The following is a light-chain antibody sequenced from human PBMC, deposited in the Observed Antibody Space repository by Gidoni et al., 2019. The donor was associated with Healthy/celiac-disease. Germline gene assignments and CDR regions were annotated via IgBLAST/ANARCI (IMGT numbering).Light chain of an antibody. V-gene: IGKV1-39*01. Sequence: NQMTPSPSSLSASVGDRVTITCRASQSISSYLNWYQQKPGKAPKLLIYAASSLQSGVPSRFSGSGSGTDFTLTISSLQPEDFATYYCQQSYSTPQLTFGGGTKVEIK. J-gene: IGKJ4*01. CDR3: QQSYSTPQLT. CDR1: QSISSY. CDR2: AAS.